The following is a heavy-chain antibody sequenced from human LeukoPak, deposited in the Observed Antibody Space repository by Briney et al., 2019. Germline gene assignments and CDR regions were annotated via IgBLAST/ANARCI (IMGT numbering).Heavy chain of an antibody. J-gene: IGHJ4*02. CDR1: GFTFSSYA. D-gene: IGHD3-10*01. V-gene: IGHV3-7*01. CDR2: IKEDGSEK. CDR3: ARDRRWFGGSYF. Sequence: GGSLRLSCAASGFTFSSYAMGWVRQAPGKGLEWVANIKEDGSEKYYVDSVKGRFTISRDNAKNSLYLQMNSLRGEDTAVYYCARDRRWFGGSYFWGQGALVTVSS.